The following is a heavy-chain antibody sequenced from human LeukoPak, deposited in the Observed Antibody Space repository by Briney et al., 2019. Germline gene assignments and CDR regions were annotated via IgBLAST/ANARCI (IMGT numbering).Heavy chain of an antibody. CDR2: IYYSRST. D-gene: IGHD2-2*01. J-gene: IGHJ5*02. CDR1: GGSISSSSYY. CDR3: ARHEGYCSSTSCYEVWFDP. V-gene: IGHV4-39*01. Sequence: PSETLSLTCTVSGGSISSSSYYWGWIRQPPGKGLEWIGSIYYSRSTYYNPSLKSRVTISVDTSKNQFSLKLSSVTAADTAVYYCARHEGYCSSTSCYEVWFDPWGQGTLVTVSS.